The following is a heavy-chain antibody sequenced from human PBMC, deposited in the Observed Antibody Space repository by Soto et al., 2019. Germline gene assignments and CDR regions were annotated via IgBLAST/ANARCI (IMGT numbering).Heavy chain of an antibody. CDR2: ISSDGCRT. CDR3: VRDCSTTTCSMAGGY. V-gene: IGHV3-74*01. CDR1: GFTFSTYW. Sequence: PGGSLRLSCAASGFTFSTYWMHWVRQAPGKGLEWVSRISSDGCRTTYADSVKGRFTISRDNAKNTLYLQLSSLRAEDTAVYHWVRDCSTTTCSMAGGYWGQGALVTVSS. J-gene: IGHJ4*02. D-gene: IGHD2-2*01.